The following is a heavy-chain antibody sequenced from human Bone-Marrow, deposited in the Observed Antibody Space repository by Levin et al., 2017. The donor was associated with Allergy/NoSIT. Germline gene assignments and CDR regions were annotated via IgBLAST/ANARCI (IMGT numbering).Heavy chain of an antibody. J-gene: IGHJ4*02. CDR1: GYSFANYW. Sequence: GGSLRLSCKASGYSFANYWIGWVRQMPGKGLEWMGVIYPDDSDTRYSPSFQGQVTISADKYISTAYLQWSSLKASDTAIYYCATRYSSSWYPFEDWGQGTQVTVSS. CDR2: IYPDDSDT. D-gene: IGHD6-13*01. V-gene: IGHV5-51*01. CDR3: ATRYSSSWYPFED.